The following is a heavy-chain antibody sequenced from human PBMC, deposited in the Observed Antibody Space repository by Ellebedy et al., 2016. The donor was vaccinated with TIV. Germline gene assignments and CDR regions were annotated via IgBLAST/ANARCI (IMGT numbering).Heavy chain of an antibody. Sequence: PGGSLRLSCAASGFTFSTYWMGWVRQAAGKGLEWVANTKQDGSEKYYVDSVMGRFTISRDNAKNSLYLQMNSLRAEDTAMYYCARDVAPVGQVTFDCWGQGTLVTVSS. CDR3: ARDVAPVGQVTFDC. V-gene: IGHV3-7*03. J-gene: IGHJ4*02. CDR1: GFTFSTYW. CDR2: TKQDGSEK. D-gene: IGHD2-21*02.